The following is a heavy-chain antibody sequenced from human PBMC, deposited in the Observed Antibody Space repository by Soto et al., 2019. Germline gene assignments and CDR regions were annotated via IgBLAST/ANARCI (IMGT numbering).Heavy chain of an antibody. J-gene: IGHJ5*02. Sequence: PVGSLRLSCAASGFTFSSYSMNWVRQAPGKGREWVSSISSSSYIYYADSVKGRFTISRDNAKNSLYLQMNSLRAEDTAVYYCARDHDQLLSSVNWFDPWVQGTLVTVSS. CDR2: ISSSSYI. V-gene: IGHV3-21*01. D-gene: IGHD2-2*01. CDR1: GFTFSSYS. CDR3: ARDHDQLLSSVNWFDP.